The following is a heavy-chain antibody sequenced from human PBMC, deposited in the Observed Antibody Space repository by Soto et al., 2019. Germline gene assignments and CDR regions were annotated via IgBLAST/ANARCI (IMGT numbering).Heavy chain of an antibody. CDR1: GFTFSSYG. CDR3: ARGTYGPIMARIAARAPYDY. J-gene: IGHJ4*02. Sequence: PGGSLRLSCAASGFTFSSYGMHWVRQAPGKGLEWVAVIWYDGSNKYYADSVKGRFTISRDNSKNTLYLQMNSLRAEDTAVYYCARGTYGPIMARIAARAPYDYWGQGTLVTVSS. V-gene: IGHV3-33*01. CDR2: IWYDGSNK. D-gene: IGHD6-6*01.